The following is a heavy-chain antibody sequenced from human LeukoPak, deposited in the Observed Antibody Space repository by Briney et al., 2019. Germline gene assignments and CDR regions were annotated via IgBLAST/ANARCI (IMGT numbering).Heavy chain of an antibody. CDR2: ISPNSGGT. Sequence: ASVKVSCKTSGFTFTGYFIHWVRQAPGQGLEWMGWISPNSGGTNSAQKFQGRITMTRDTSISTAYMELSSLRSEDTAVYYCARSSYSSSSGGYYYYYMDVWGKGTTVTVS. CDR3: ARSSYSSSSGGYYYYYMDV. J-gene: IGHJ6*03. V-gene: IGHV1-2*02. D-gene: IGHD6-6*01. CDR1: GFTFTGYF.